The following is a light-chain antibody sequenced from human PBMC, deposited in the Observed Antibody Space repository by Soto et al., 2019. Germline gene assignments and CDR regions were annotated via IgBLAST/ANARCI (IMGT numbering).Light chain of an antibody. Sequence: DIQMTQSPSTLSVSVGDRVTITCRASQSTSRWLAWYQQKPGKAPKVLIYDASSLESGVPSRFSGSASGTEFTLTISSLQPDDFATYYCQQYNSYLWTFGQGTKVDIK. J-gene: IGKJ1*01. CDR1: QSTSRW. CDR3: QQYNSYLWT. CDR2: DAS. V-gene: IGKV1-5*01.